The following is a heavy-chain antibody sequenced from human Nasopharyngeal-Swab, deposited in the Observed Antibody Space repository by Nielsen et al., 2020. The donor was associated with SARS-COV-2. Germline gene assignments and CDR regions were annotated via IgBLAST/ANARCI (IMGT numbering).Heavy chain of an antibody. V-gene: IGHV3-21*01. J-gene: IGHJ6*03. D-gene: IGHD1-26*01. CDR2: ISGSGSYV. CDR1: GFTFNSYS. CDR3: ARIAGRGSIYYYYMDV. Sequence: GGSLRLSCAGSGFTFNSYSMIWVRQVPGEGLEWVSSISGSGSYVYYADSVKGRFTISKDSAKNYLYLQMNSLRAEDTAVYFCARIAGRGSIYYYYMDVWGTGTTVTVSS.